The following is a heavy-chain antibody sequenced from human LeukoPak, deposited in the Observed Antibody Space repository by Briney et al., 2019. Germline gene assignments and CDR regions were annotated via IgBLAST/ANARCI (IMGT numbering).Heavy chain of an antibody. V-gene: IGHV4-34*01. J-gene: IGHJ6*02. CDR1: GGSFSGYY. Sequence: SETLSLTCAVYGGSFSGYYWGWIRQPPGKGLEWIGEINHSGSTNYNPSLKSRVTISVDTSKNQFSLKLSTVTAADTAVYYCARGRVTMVRGVPFYYYYYGMDVWGQGTTVTVSS. D-gene: IGHD3-10*01. CDR2: INHSGST. CDR3: ARGRVTMVRGVPFYYYYYGMDV.